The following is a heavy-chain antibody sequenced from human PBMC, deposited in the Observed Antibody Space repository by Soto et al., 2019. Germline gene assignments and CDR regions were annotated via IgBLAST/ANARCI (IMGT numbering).Heavy chain of an antibody. CDR2: IYPGDSDT. V-gene: IGHV5-51*01. Sequence: GESLKISCKGSGYSFTSYWIGWVRQMPGKGLEWMGIIYPGDSDTRYSPSFQGQVTISADKSISTAYLQWSSLKASDTAMYYCARQATTVMATGWFDPWGQGTLVTVS. J-gene: IGHJ5*02. CDR1: GYSFTSYW. D-gene: IGHD4-4*01. CDR3: ARQATTVMATGWFDP.